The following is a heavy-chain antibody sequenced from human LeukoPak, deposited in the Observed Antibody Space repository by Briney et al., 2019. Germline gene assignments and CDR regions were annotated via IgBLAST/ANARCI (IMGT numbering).Heavy chain of an antibody. CDR2: IKQDGSKK. J-gene: IGHJ3*02. CDR3: MRDYIYAFDI. V-gene: IGHV3-7*01. D-gene: IGHD4-11*01. Sequence: PGGSLRLSCAASEFTFSSYWMTWVRQAPGKGLEWVANIKQDGSKKNYVDSVKGRFTISRDNAKNSLYLQMNSLGVEDTAVYYCMRDYIYAFDIWGQGSMVTVSS. CDR1: EFTFSSYW.